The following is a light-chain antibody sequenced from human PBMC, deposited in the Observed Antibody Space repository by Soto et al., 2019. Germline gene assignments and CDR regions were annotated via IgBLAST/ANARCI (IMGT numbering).Light chain of an antibody. J-gene: IGLJ3*02. CDR3: TSDTSRSTLV. Sequence: QSVLTQPASVSGSLGQSITISCTGTTSDVGAYNYVSWYQQHPGKAPQLVIYDVNNPPSGVSNCFSGSKSGNTSSLTISGLHDEDEAYYYCTSDTSRSTLVFGGGTKVTVL. V-gene: IGLV2-14*03. CDR1: TSDVGAYNY. CDR2: DVN.